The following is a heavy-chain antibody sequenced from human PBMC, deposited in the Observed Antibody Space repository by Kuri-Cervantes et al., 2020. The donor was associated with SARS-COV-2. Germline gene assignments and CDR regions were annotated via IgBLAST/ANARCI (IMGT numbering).Heavy chain of an antibody. CDR1: GYTFTSYD. Sequence: ASVKVSCKASGYTFTSYDINWVRQATGQGLEWMGWMNPNSGNTGYAQKLQGRVTITRNTSISTAYMELSSLRSEDTAVYYCARVGYDFWSGPNWFDPWGQGTLVTVSS. D-gene: IGHD3-3*01. V-gene: IGHV1-8*03. CDR2: MNPNSGNT. J-gene: IGHJ5*02. CDR3: ARVGYDFWSGPNWFDP.